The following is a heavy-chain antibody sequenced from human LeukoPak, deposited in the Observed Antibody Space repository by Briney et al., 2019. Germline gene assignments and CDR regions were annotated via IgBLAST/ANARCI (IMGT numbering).Heavy chain of an antibody. Sequence: GESLKISCKGSGYSFTSYWIGWVRQMPGKGLEGMGIIYPGDSDTRYSPSLQGQVTISADKSISTAYLQWSSLKASDTAMYYCARHKGSYGKYYYYGMDVWGQGTTVTVSS. V-gene: IGHV5-51*01. D-gene: IGHD5-18*01. CDR1: GYSFTSYW. J-gene: IGHJ6*02. CDR2: IYPGDSDT. CDR3: ARHKGSYGKYYYYGMDV.